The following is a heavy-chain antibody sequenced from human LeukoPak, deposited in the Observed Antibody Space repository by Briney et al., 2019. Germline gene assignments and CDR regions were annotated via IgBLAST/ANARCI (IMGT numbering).Heavy chain of an antibody. J-gene: IGHJ6*03. CDR1: GFTFSSYG. CDR2: IRYDGSNK. D-gene: IGHD2-2*02. Sequence: GGSLRLSCAVSGFTFSSYGMHWVRQAPGKGLEWVAFIRYDGSNKYYADSVKGRFTISRDNSKNTLYLQMNSLRAEDTAVYYCAKDPTYCSSTSCYTIWYYYYMDVWGKGTTVTVSS. CDR3: AKDPTYCSSTSCYTIWYYYYMDV. V-gene: IGHV3-30*02.